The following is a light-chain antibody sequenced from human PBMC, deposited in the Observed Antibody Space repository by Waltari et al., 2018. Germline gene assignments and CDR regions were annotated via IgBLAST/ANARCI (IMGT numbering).Light chain of an antibody. CDR2: DVS. Sequence: QSALTQPASVSGSPGQSITISCTGTSSDVGTYNYVSWYQQHPGKAPKLMIYDVSNRPSGVYKRFSCAKAGNTASLTISGLQAEDEADYYCSSYTTSSTLVFGGGTKLTVL. CDR3: SSYTTSSTLV. CDR1: SSDVGTYNY. V-gene: IGLV2-14*03. J-gene: IGLJ2*01.